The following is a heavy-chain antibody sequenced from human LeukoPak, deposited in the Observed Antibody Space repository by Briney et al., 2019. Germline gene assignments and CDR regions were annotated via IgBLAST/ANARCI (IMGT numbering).Heavy chain of an antibody. D-gene: IGHD3-22*01. V-gene: IGHV5-51*01. CDR3: ARHHYYDSSGISPHHYGMDV. J-gene: IGHJ6*02. CDR1: GYTFTSYW. CDR2: IYPGDSDT. Sequence: HGEPLKFSGQASGYTFTSYWIAWVRQMPGKGLEWMGIIYPGDSDTSYSPSFQGQVTFSADNSTRPAYLQWNSMKASDTAMYYCARHHYYDSSGISPHHYGMDVWGQGTTVTVSS.